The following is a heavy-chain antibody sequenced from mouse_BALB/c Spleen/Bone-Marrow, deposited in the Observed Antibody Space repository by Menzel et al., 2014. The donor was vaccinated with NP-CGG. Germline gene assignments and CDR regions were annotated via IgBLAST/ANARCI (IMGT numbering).Heavy chain of an antibody. CDR2: ISSGSSTI. CDR1: GFTFSSFG. V-gene: IGHV5-17*02. D-gene: IGHD1-1*01. CDR3: ARRGSNHWYFDV. Sequence: VMLVESGGGLVQPGGSRKLSCAASGFTFSSFGMHWVRQAPEKGLEWVAYISSGSSTIYYADTVKGRFTISRDNPKXTLFLQMTSLRSEDTAMYYCARRGSNHWYFDVWGAGTTVTVSS. J-gene: IGHJ1*01.